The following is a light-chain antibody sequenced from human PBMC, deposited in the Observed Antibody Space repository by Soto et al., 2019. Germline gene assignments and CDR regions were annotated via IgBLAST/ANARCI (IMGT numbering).Light chain of an antibody. Sequence: DIQLTQSPSFLSASVGDRVTITCRASQGISSYLAWYQQKPGKAPKLLIYAASTLQSGVPSRFSGSGSGTEFTLTISSLQPEDFANYYCQQLNSYPMYPFGQGTKLEIK. V-gene: IGKV1-9*01. CDR1: QGISSY. CDR2: AAS. J-gene: IGKJ2*01. CDR3: QQLNSYPMYP.